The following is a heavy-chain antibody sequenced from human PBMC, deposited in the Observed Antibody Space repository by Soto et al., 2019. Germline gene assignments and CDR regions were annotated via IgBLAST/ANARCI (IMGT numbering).Heavy chain of an antibody. CDR3: ARNADKSHYYYYGMDV. Sequence: GESLKISCMGSGYSFTSYWIGWVRQMPGKGLEWMGIIYPGDSDTRYSPSFQGQVTISADKSISTAYLQWSSLKASDTAMYYCARNADKSHYYYYGMDVWGQGTTVTVSS. CDR2: IYPGDSDT. CDR1: GYSFTSYW. V-gene: IGHV5-51*01. J-gene: IGHJ6*02.